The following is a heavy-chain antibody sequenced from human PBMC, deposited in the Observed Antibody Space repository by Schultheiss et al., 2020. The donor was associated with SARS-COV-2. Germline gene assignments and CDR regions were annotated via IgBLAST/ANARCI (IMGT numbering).Heavy chain of an antibody. CDR1: GYTFNTFW. CDR2: VYPGDSET. V-gene: IGHV5-51*01. J-gene: IGHJ6*02. D-gene: IGHD3-16*01. Sequence: GGSLRLSCKATGYTFNTFWIGWVRQMPGKGLEWMGIVYPGDSETRYNPSFQGQVIISADKSITTAYLQWGSLKASDTATYYCARHVLWVARRLDEGMDVWGQGTTVTVSS. CDR3: ARHVLWVARRLDEGMDV.